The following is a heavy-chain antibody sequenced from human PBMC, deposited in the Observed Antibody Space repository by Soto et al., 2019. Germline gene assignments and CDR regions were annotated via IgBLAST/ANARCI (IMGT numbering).Heavy chain of an antibody. V-gene: IGHV1-69*13. D-gene: IGHD6-6*01. CDR1: GGTFSSYA. CDR2: IIPIFGTA. Sequence: ASVKVSCKASGGTFSSYAISWVRQAPGQGREWMGGIIPIFGTANYAQKFQGRVTITADESTGTAYMALSSLRSEDTAVYYCARDQSSSSPFDYWGQGTLVTVSS. J-gene: IGHJ4*02. CDR3: ARDQSSSSPFDY.